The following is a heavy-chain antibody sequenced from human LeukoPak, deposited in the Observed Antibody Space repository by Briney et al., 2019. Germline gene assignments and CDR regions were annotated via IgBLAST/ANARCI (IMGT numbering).Heavy chain of an antibody. Sequence: PGGSLRLSCAASEFTFRSYAMNWVRQAPGKGLEWVSAISGSGPFSNSAATTYYADSVKGRFTISRDNSKNTLYLQMNNLRAEDTAVYFCATHRLLRSPTSGGYFDYWGQGTLVTVSS. D-gene: IGHD4-17*01. J-gene: IGHJ4*02. CDR1: EFTFRSYA. CDR2: ISGSGPFSNSAATT. V-gene: IGHV3-23*01. CDR3: ATHRLLRSPTSGGYFDY.